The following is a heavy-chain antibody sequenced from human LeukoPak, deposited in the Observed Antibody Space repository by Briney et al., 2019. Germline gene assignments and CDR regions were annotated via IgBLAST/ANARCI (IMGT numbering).Heavy chain of an antibody. CDR2: IYYSGTT. CDR1: GGSISSGTYS. CDR3: VSVYYYDSRGYWIRAFDI. D-gene: IGHD3-22*01. J-gene: IGHJ3*02. Sequence: TSETLSLTCTVSGGSISSGTYSWSWIRQPPGKGLEWIGTIYYSGTTYYNPSLKSRVTISVDTSKNQFSLKVSSVTAADTAVYYCVSVYYYDSRGYWIRAFDIWGQGTMVTVSS. V-gene: IGHV4-39*01.